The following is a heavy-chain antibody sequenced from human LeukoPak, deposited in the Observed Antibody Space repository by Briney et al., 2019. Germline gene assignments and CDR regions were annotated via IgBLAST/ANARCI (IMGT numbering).Heavy chain of an antibody. CDR3: AKYDSGYSLDY. V-gene: IGHV3-7*03. CDR2: IQRDGSDK. Sequence: PGGSLRLSCVASGFTFSGYWMSWVRQAPGKGLEWVAKIQRDGSDKEYVDSVKGRFGISGDNAKNSLFLQMNSLRAEDAAIYFCAKYDSGYSLDYWGQGTLVIVSS. CDR1: GFTFSGYW. J-gene: IGHJ4*02. D-gene: IGHD4-23*01.